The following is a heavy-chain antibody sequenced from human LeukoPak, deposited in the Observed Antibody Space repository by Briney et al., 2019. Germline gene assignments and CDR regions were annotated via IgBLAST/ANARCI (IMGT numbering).Heavy chain of an antibody. J-gene: IGHJ5*02. CDR1: GASFSGHY. Sequence: SETLSLTCTVSGASFSGHYWSWIRQPPGKGLEWIGYIYYSGSTNYNPSLKSRVTISVDTSKNQFSLKLSSVAAADTAMYYCARQPNWNYLWFDPWGQGTLVTVSS. D-gene: IGHD1-7*01. CDR2: IYYSGST. V-gene: IGHV4-59*11. CDR3: ARQPNWNYLWFDP.